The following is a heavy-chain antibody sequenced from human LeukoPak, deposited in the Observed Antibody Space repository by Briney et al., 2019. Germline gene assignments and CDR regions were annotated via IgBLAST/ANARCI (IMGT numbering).Heavy chain of an antibody. CDR3: ARGSPKSAVRGKIPDY. Sequence: ASVKVSCKASGYTFTSYDINWVRQATGQGLEWMGWMIPNSGNTGYAQKFQDRVTMTTNTSATTAYMELSSLRSEDTAVYYCARGSPKSAVRGKIPDYWGQGTLVTVSS. CDR2: MIPNSGNT. D-gene: IGHD4-17*01. J-gene: IGHJ4*02. V-gene: IGHV1-8*01. CDR1: GYTFTSYD.